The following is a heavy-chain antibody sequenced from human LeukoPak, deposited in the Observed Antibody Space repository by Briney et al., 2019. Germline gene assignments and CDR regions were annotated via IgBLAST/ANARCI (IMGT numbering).Heavy chain of an antibody. Sequence: GESLKISCKGSGYSFASSWIGWVRQMPGKGLEWMGIIYPGDSDTRYSPSFQGQVTISADKSISTAYLQWSSLKASDTAMYYCARHPLGYCSSTSCHEGGWFDPWGQGTLVTVSS. CDR3: ARHPLGYCSSTSCHEGGWFDP. J-gene: IGHJ5*02. CDR1: GYSFASSW. V-gene: IGHV5-51*01. D-gene: IGHD2-2*01. CDR2: IYPGDSDT.